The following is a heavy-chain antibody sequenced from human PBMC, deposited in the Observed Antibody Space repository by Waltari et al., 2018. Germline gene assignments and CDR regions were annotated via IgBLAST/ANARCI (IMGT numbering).Heavy chain of an antibody. CDR3: AKRAYDSSGPLDY. CDR1: GFTFDDYA. CDR2: ISWNSGSI. Sequence: EVQLVESGGGLVQPGRSLRLSCAASGFTFDDYAMHWVRQGPGKGLEWVSGISWNSGSIGYADSVKGRFTISRDNAKNSLYLQMNSLRAEDTALYYCAKRAYDSSGPLDYWGQGTLVTVSS. D-gene: IGHD3-22*01. V-gene: IGHV3-9*01. J-gene: IGHJ4*02.